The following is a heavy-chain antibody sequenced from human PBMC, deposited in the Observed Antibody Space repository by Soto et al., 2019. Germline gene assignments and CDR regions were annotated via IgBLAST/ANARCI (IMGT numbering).Heavy chain of an antibody. CDR3: IKESNPGGLDY. CDR2: MWYDGTNK. CDR1: GFTFSNYG. Sequence: PEGSLRLSCAASGFTFSNYGMHWFRQAPGKGLESVAVMWYDGTNKYYADSVKGRFTISRENAKNSLYLQMNSLRVEDTALYYCIKESNPGGLDYWGQGTLVTVSS. V-gene: IGHV3-33*03. J-gene: IGHJ4*02. D-gene: IGHD4-4*01.